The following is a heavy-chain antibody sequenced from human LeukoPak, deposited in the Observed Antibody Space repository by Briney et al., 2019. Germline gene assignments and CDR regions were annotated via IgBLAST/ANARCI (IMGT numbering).Heavy chain of an antibody. CDR2: VDYSGST. V-gene: IGHV4-59*01. D-gene: IGHD3-10*01. CDR1: GGSISSYF. CDR3: AREFPPRGFFDY. Sequence: SETLSLTWTVSGGSISSYFWSWIRQPPGKGLEWIGYVDYSGSTNYNPSLKSRVTISVDTSKNQFSLKLSSVTAADTAVYYCAREFPPRGFFDYGGQGPLLTVSS. J-gene: IGHJ4*02.